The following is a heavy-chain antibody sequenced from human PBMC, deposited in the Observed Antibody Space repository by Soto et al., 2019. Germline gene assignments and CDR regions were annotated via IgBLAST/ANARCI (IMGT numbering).Heavy chain of an antibody. CDR2: IYYSGST. D-gene: IGHD3-10*01. J-gene: IGHJ6*03. V-gene: IGHV4-39*01. Sequence: PSETLSLTCTVSGGSISSSSYYWGWIRQPPGKGLEWIGSIYYSGSTYYNPSLKSRVTISVDTSKNQFSLKLSSVTAADTAVYYCGQLPEGSGSYYSNYYYYYMDVWGKGTTVTVSS. CDR1: GGSISSSSYY. CDR3: GQLPEGSGSYYSNYYYYYMDV.